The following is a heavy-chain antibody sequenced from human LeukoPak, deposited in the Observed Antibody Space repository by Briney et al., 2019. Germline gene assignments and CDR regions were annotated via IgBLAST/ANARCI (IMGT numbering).Heavy chain of an antibody. V-gene: IGHV3-74*01. CDR2: INSDGSST. J-gene: IGHJ4*02. Sequence: GGSLRLSCAASGSTFSSYWMHWVRQAPGKGLVWVSRINSDGSSTSYADSVKGRFTISRDNAKNTLYLQMNSLRAEDTTVYYCARDFDDILTGYYYFDYWGQGTLVTVSS. CDR3: ARDFDDILTGYYYFDY. CDR1: GSTFSSYW. D-gene: IGHD3-9*01.